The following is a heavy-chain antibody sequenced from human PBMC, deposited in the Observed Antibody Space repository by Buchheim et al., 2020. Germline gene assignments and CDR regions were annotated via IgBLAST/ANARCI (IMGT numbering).Heavy chain of an antibody. D-gene: IGHD2-15*01. CDR1: GFTFSGYA. J-gene: IGHJ4*02. CDR2: ISSSGDDT. V-gene: IGHV3-23*01. CDR3: AKDGGDCSGGNCYYFDY. Sequence: EVHLLESGGGLLQPGGSLRLSCAASGFTFSGYAMSWVRQAPGKGLEWVSGISSSGDDTYYADSVKGRSTISRDNSTNTLYLQMNSLRAEDTALYYCAKDGGDCSGGNCYYFDYWGQGIL.